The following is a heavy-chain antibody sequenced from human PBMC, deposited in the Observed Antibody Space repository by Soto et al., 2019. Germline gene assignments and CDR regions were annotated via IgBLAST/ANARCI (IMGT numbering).Heavy chain of an antibody. J-gene: IGHJ4*02. D-gene: IGHD2-15*01. CDR2: IYYSGST. Sequence: QVQLQESGPGLVKPSGTLSLTCTVSGGSISSGGYYWSWIRQHPGKGLEWIGYIYYSGSTYYNPSLKSRVTISVDTSKNQFSLKLSSVTAADTAVYYCARKDLVVAATDYWGQGTLVTVSS. CDR1: GGSISSGGYY. CDR3: ARKDLVVAATDY. V-gene: IGHV4-31*03.